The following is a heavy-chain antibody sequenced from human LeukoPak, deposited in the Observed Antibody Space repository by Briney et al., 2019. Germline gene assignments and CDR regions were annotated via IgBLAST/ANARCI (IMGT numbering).Heavy chain of an antibody. J-gene: IGHJ4*02. D-gene: IGHD5-12*01. Sequence: GGSLRLSCAASGFTFDDYAMHWVRQAPGKGLEWVSGISWNSGSIGYADSVKGRFTISRDSAKNSLYLQMNSLRAEDTALYYCAKGHSGYDYYFDYWGQGTLVTVSS. CDR2: ISWNSGSI. CDR1: GFTFDDYA. CDR3: AKGHSGYDYYFDY. V-gene: IGHV3-9*01.